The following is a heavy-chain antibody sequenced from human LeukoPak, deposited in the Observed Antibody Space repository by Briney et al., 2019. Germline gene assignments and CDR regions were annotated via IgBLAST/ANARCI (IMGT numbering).Heavy chain of an antibody. J-gene: IGHJ3*02. D-gene: IGHD2-21*02. CDR1: GFTVSNNE. V-gene: IGHV3-66*01. CDR2: LYSGGTT. Sequence: GGSLRLPCAASGFTVSNNEMSWVRQAPGKGLEWLSVLYSGGTTYYADSVKGRFTISRDNSKNTLYLEMNGLRAEDTAVYYCRGWLTVPSFDIWGQGTMVTVSS. CDR3: RGWLTVPSFDI.